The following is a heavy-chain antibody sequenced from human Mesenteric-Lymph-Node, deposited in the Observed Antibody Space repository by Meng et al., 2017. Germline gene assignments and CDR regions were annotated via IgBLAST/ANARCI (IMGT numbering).Heavy chain of an antibody. CDR3: ARGYYDSSGYGYWYFDL. CDR2: IYYSGST. CDR1: GGSISSGDYY. D-gene: IGHD3-22*01. J-gene: IGHJ2*01. V-gene: IGHV4-30-4*01. Sequence: QVQLPESGPGLVKPSPPLSLTCTVSGGSISSGDYYWSWIRQPPGKGLEWIGYIYYSGSTYYNPSLKSRVTISVDTSKNQFSLKLSSVTAADTAVYYCARGYYDSSGYGYWYFDLWGRGTLVTVSS.